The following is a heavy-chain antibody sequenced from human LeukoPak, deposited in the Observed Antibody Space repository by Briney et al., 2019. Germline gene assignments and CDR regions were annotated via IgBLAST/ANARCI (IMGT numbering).Heavy chain of an antibody. J-gene: IGHJ5*02. Sequence: ASVKVSCKASGGTFSSYAISWVRQAPEQGLEWMGGIIPIFGTANYAQKSQGRVTITADESTSTAYMELSSLRSEDTAVYYCARDTQLVLEGGWFDPWGQGTLVTVSS. V-gene: IGHV1-69*01. CDR1: GGTFSSYA. D-gene: IGHD6-13*01. CDR3: ARDTQLVLEGGWFDP. CDR2: IIPIFGTA.